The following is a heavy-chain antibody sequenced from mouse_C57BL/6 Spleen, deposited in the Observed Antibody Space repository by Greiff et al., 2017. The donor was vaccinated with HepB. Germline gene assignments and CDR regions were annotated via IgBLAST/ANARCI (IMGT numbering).Heavy chain of an antibody. CDR3: AAGYGLPFDV. V-gene: IGHV1-26*01. J-gene: IGHJ1*03. CDR1: GYTFTDYY. Sequence: EVQLQQSGPELVKPGASVKISCKASGYTFTDYYMNWVKQSHGKSLEWIGDINPNNGGTSYNQKFKGKATLTVDKSSSTAYMELRSLTSEDSAVYYCAAGYGLPFDVWGTGTTVTVSS. D-gene: IGHD2-10*02. CDR2: INPNNGGT.